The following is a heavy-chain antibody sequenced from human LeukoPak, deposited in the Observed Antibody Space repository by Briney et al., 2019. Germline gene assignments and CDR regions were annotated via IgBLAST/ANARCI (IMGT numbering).Heavy chain of an antibody. J-gene: IGHJ4*02. CDR1: GFTFSSYG. CDR2: IHHDGSNK. D-gene: IGHD2-21*01. V-gene: IGHV3-30*02. CDR3: ARLRAYYFDY. Sequence: GGSLRLSCAASGFTFSSYGMHWVRQAPGKGLDWVAFIHHDGSNKYYADSVKGRFTISRDNSKNTLYLQMNSLRAEDTAVYYCARLRAYYFDYWGQGTLVTVSS.